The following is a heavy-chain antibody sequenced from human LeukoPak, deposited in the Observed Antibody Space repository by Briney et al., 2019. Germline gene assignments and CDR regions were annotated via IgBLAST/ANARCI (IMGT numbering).Heavy chain of an antibody. CDR2: ISYDGGSK. D-gene: IGHD6-19*01. V-gene: IGHV3-30*03. CDR1: GFTFSSFG. Sequence: GTSLRLSCAASGFTFSSFGMHWVRQAPGKGLEWVAVISYDGGSKYYADSVKGRFTISRDNFENTLYLQMNSLRAEDTAVYYCARGSLGTIAVAGTLDYWGQGILVTVSS. J-gene: IGHJ4*02. CDR3: ARGSLGTIAVAGTLDY.